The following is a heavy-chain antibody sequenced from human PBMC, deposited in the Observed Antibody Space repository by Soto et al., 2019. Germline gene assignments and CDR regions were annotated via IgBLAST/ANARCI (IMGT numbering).Heavy chain of an antibody. CDR1: GGSISSYY. Sequence: SETLSLTCSVSGGSISSYYWTWIRQPPGKGLEWIGYIFSSGSTHYNASLKSRLTISVDTSKNQFSLQLTSVTATDTAVYYCARGRFGEIHDYWGQGTLVTVSS. CDR3: ARGRFGEIHDY. D-gene: IGHD3-10*01. V-gene: IGHV4-4*09. CDR2: IFSSGST. J-gene: IGHJ4*02.